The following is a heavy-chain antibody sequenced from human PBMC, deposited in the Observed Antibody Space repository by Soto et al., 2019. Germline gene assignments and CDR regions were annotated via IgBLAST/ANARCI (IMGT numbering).Heavy chain of an antibody. V-gene: IGHV5-10-1*01. D-gene: IGHD3-22*01. CDR1: GYTFSKYW. Sequence: CQASGYTFSKYWITWVLQKPGKGLEWMGRIDPSDSQTYYSPSFRGHVTISVTKSITTVFLQWSSLRASDTAMYYCARQIYDSDTGPNFQYYFDSWGQGTPVTVSS. J-gene: IGHJ4*02. CDR3: ARQIYDSDTGPNFQYYFDS. CDR2: IDPSDSQT.